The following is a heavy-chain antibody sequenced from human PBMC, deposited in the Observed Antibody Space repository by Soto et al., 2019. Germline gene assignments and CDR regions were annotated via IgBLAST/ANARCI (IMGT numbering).Heavy chain of an antibody. CDR1: GFTFTSSA. Sequence: QMQLVQSGPEVKKPGTSVKVSCKASGFTFTSSAMQWVRQARGQRLEWIGWIVVGSGNTNYAQKFQERVTITRDSSTSTAYMELSSLRSEDTAVYYCAAVRDVDDILTATGDYWGPGTLVTVSS. D-gene: IGHD3-9*01. CDR3: AAVRDVDDILTATGDY. J-gene: IGHJ4*02. CDR2: IVVGSGNT. V-gene: IGHV1-58*02.